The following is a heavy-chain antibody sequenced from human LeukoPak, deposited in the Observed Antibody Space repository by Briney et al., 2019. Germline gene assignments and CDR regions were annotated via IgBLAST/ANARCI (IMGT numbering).Heavy chain of an antibody. J-gene: IGHJ4*02. CDR3: ARGGRSTYFDWSPDY. CDR1: GFTFTDYY. CDR2: ISSSSSYI. Sequence: GVSLRLSCAASGFTFTDYYMSWIRQAPGKGLEWVSSISSSSSYIYYADSVKGRFTISRGNARNSLYLQMNSLRAEDTAVYYCARGGRSTYFDWSPDYWGQGTLVTVSS. D-gene: IGHD3-9*01. V-gene: IGHV3-11*06.